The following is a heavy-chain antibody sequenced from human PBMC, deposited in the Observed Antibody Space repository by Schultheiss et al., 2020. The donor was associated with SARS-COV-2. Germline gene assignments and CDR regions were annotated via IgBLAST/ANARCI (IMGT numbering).Heavy chain of an antibody. CDR1: GGSVSSDSYY. CDR2: IYYSGST. V-gene: IGHV4-61*01. CDR3: ARVGGHPVYNWFDP. Sequence: SETLSLTCTVSGGSVSSDSYYWSWIRQPPGKGLEWIGYIYYSGSTYYNPSVKSLVTISVDTSKNQFSLKLSSVTAADTAVYYCARVGGHPVYNWFDPWGQGTLVTVSS. D-gene: IGHD3-16*01. J-gene: IGHJ5*02.